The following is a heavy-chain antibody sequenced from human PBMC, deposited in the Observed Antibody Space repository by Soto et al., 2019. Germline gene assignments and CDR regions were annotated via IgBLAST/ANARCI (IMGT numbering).Heavy chain of an antibody. CDR3: SVTNPRDYYGTDV. J-gene: IGHJ6*02. CDR1: GGTFSSYT. V-gene: IGHV1-69*02. D-gene: IGHD4-17*01. Sequence: QVQLVQSGAEVKKPGSSVKVSCKASGGTFSSYTISWVRQAPGQGLEWMGRIIPILGIANYAQKFQGRVTITADKSTSTAYMELSSLRSEETAVYYCSVTNPRDYYGTDVWGQGTTVTVSS. CDR2: IIPILGIA.